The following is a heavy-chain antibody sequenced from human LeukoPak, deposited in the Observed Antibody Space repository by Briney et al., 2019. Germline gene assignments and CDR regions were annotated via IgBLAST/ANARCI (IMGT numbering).Heavy chain of an antibody. J-gene: IGHJ4*02. CDR3: ARDREEYCSGGSCTNFDY. CDR2: ISSSSSTI. CDR1: GLTFSSHS. D-gene: IGHD2-15*01. Sequence: PGGSLRLSCAVSGLTFSSHSMNWVRQAPGKGLEWLSHISSSSSTIYYADSVKGRFTISRDNAKNSLYLQMNSLRAEDTAVYYCARDREEYCSGGSCTNFDYWGQGILVTVSS. V-gene: IGHV3-48*01.